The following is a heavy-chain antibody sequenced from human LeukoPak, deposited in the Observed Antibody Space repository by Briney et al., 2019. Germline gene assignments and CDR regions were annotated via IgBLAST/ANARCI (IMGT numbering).Heavy chain of an antibody. CDR3: VKVGSGRPFDY. V-gene: IGHV3-64D*06. CDR2: ISSNGGST. D-gene: IGHD6-19*01. Sequence: GGSLRLSCSASGFTFSSYAMHWVRQAPGKGLEYVSAISSNGGSTYYADSVKGRFTISGDNSKNTLYLQMSSLRAEDTAVYYCVKVGSGRPFDYWGQGTLVTVSS. J-gene: IGHJ4*02. CDR1: GFTFSSYA.